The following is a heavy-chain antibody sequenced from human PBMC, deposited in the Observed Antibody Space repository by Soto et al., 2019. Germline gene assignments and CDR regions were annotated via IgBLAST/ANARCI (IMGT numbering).Heavy chain of an antibody. V-gene: IGHV3-9*01. CDR3: AKDVNVGAVAGLFDY. D-gene: IGHD6-19*01. Sequence: EVQLVESGGGLVQPGRSLRLSCAASGFTFDDYAMHWVRQAPGKGLEWVSGISWNSGSIGYADSVKGRFTISRDNAKNCLYLQMNRLRAEDTALYYCAKDVNVGAVAGLFDYWGQGTLVTVSS. J-gene: IGHJ4*02. CDR2: ISWNSGSI. CDR1: GFTFDDYA.